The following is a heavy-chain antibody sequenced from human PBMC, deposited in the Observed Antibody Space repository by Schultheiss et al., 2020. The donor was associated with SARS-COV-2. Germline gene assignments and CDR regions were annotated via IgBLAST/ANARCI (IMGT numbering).Heavy chain of an antibody. CDR2: ISGSGGST. J-gene: IGHJ4*02. CDR3: TTEELGYCSSTSCYIVLGAPDY. Sequence: GGSLRLSCAASGFTFSSYAMSWVRQAPGKGLEWVSAISGSGGSTYYADSVKGRFTISRDNAKNSLYLQMNSLRDEDTAVYYCTTEELGYCSSTSCYIVLGAPDYWGQGTLVTVSS. V-gene: IGHV3-23*01. D-gene: IGHD2-2*02. CDR1: GFTFSSYA.